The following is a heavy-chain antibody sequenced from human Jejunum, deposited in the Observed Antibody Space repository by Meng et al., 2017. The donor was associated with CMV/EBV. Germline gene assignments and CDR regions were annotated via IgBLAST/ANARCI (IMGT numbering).Heavy chain of an antibody. D-gene: IGHD6-6*01. CDR2: IYPGDSDT. CDR1: GSTFNTYW. V-gene: IGHV5-51*01. J-gene: IGHJ4*02. CDR3: VRRPLASRALDF. Sequence: CKASGSTFNTYWIGWVRQMPGTGLEWMGAIYPGDSDTRYRPPFQGQVTISADKSTNTAYLQWSSLKASDTAIYYCVRRPLASRALDFWGPGTLVTVSS.